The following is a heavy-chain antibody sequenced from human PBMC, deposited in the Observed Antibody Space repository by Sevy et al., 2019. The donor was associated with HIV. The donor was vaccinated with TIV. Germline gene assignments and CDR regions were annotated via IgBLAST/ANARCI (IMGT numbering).Heavy chain of an antibody. CDR2: IKGKADGGTT. CDR3: ATDPIIVLMVTDGMDV. D-gene: IGHD3-22*01. Sequence: GGSLRLSCAASGFTFTYAWMSWVRQAPGKGLEWVGRIKGKADGGTTDYGAPVKGRFTISRDDSKNTLFLQMNSLKGEDTAVYYCATDPIIVLMVTDGMDVWGQGTTVTVSS. CDR1: GFTFTYAW. J-gene: IGHJ6*02. V-gene: IGHV3-15*01.